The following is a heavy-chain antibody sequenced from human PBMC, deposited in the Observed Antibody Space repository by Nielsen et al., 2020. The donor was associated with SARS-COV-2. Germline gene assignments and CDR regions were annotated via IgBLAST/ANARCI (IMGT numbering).Heavy chain of an antibody. J-gene: IGHJ4*02. CDR3: TQDDFWSGYYPY. D-gene: IGHD3-3*01. Sequence: GESLKISCAASGFTFSNAWMSWVRQAPGKGLEWVGRIKSKTDGGTTDYAAPVKGRFTISRDDSKNTLYLQMNSLKTEDTAVYYCTQDDFWSGYYPYWGQGTLVTVSS. CDR1: GFTFSNAW. V-gene: IGHV3-15*01. CDR2: IKSKTDGGTT.